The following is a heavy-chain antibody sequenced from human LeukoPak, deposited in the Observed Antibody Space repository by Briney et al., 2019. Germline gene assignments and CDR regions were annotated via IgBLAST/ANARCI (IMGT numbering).Heavy chain of an antibody. V-gene: IGHV4-31*11. CDR1: GGSISSGGYY. D-gene: IGHD3-16*02. CDR3: ARVLPGSDYVRGSYRPHYFDY. Sequence: SETLSLTCAVSGGSISSGGYYWSWIRQHPGKGLEWIGYIYYSGSTYYNPSLKSRVTISVDTSKNQFSLKLSSVTAADTAVYYCARVLPGSDYVRGSYRPHYFDYWGQGTLVTVSS. J-gene: IGHJ4*02. CDR2: IYYSGST.